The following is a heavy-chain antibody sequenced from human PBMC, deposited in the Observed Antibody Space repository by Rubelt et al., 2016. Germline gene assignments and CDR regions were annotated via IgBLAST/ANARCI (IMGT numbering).Heavy chain of an antibody. V-gene: IGHV1-2*02. Sequence: GWINPNSGGTNYAQKFQGRVTMTEDTSTDTAYMELSSLRSDDTAVYYCARDRGYYALTHDAFDIWGQGTMVTVSS. CDR2: INPNSGGT. D-gene: IGHD3-10*01. J-gene: IGHJ3*02. CDR3: ARDRGYYALTHDAFDI.